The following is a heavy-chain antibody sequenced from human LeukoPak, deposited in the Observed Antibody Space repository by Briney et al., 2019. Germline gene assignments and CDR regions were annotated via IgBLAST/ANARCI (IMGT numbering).Heavy chain of an antibody. CDR1: GGSISSSSYY. CDR2: ITSNGNSV. V-gene: IGHV3-11*04. J-gene: IGHJ4*02. Sequence: LSLTCTVSGGSISSSSYYWGWIRQPPGKGLEWVSYITSNGNSVYYAASVKGRFTVSRDNAKNSLYLQVNSLTAEDTAVYYCARAGVDTSGYYYQGFDYWGQGTLVTVSS. D-gene: IGHD3-3*01. CDR3: ARAGVDTSGYYYQGFDY.